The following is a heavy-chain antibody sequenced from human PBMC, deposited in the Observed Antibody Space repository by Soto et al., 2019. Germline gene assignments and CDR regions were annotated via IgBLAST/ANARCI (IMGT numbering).Heavy chain of an antibody. CDR1: GFTFSSYG. Sequence: GGSLRLSCAASGFTFSSYGMHWVRQAPGKGLEWVAVISYDGSNKYYADSVKGRFTISRDNSKNTLYLQMNSLRAEDTAVYYCAKDDNGATNYWGQGTLVTASS. D-gene: IGHD1-26*01. J-gene: IGHJ4*02. V-gene: IGHV3-30*18. CDR3: AKDDNGATNY. CDR2: ISYDGSNK.